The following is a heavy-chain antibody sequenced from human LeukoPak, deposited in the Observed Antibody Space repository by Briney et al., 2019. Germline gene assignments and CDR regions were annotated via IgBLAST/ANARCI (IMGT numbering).Heavy chain of an antibody. J-gene: IGHJ4*02. CDR2: FFYSGNT. D-gene: IGHD1-26*01. CDR1: GGSISRSSYY. V-gene: IGHV4-39*01. Sequence: PSETLSLTCTVSGGSISRSSYYCGWIRQTPGKGLEWLGSFFYSGNTYYNPSLNSRVTISVETSKNQFSLRPSSVTAADTAVYYCAGTVGATFHFDYWGQGTLVTVSS. CDR3: AGTVGATFHFDY.